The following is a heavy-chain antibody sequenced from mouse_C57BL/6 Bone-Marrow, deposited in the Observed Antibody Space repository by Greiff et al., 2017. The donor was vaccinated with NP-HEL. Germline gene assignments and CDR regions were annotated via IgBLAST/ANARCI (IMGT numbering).Heavy chain of an antibody. V-gene: IGHV3-6*01. Sequence: ESGPGLVKPSQSLSLTCSVTGYSITSGYYWNWIRQFPGNKLEWMGYISYDGSNNYNPSLKNRISITRDTSKNQFFLKLNSVTTEDTATYYCAREGTAQAPFAYWGQGTLVTVSA. CDR2: ISYDGSN. CDR1: GYSITSGYY. CDR3: AREGTAQAPFAY. D-gene: IGHD3-2*02. J-gene: IGHJ3*01.